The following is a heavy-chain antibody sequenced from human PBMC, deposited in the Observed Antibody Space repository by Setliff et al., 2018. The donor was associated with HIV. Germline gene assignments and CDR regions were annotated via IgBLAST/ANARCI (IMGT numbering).Heavy chain of an antibody. CDR2: IRNKKNGGTT. D-gene: IGHD1-26*01. CDR3: TTDLGSGRFSWNNN. V-gene: IGHV3-15*01. J-gene: IGHJ4*02. CDR1: GFSFSRYW. Sequence: GGSLRLSCAASGFSFSRYWMSWVRQAPGKGLEWVARIRNKKNGGTTYYAAPVEGRFTISRDDSKNTLSLQMNSLKTEDTAIYYCTTDLGSGRFSWNNNWGQGTLVTVSS.